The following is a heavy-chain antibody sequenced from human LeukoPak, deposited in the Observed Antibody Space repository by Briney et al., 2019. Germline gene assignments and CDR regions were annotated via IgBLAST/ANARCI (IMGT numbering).Heavy chain of an antibody. CDR2: IYPGDSDT. CDR3: ARFGDPCGGDCYWHDDAFDI. CDR1: GYSFTSYW. Sequence: GESLKISCKGSGYSFTSYWIGWVRQMPGKGLEWMGIIYPGDSDTRYSPSFQGQVTISADKSISTAYLQWSSLKASDTAMYYCARFGDPCGGDCYWHDDAFDIWGQGTMVTVSS. D-gene: IGHD2-21*02. J-gene: IGHJ3*02. V-gene: IGHV5-51*01.